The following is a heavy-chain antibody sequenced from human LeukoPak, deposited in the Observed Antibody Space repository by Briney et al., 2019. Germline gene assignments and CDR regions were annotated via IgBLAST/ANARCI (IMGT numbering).Heavy chain of an antibody. CDR1: GFTFSSYA. V-gene: IGHV3-23*01. CDR3: GAGIRTTVVTPVGY. Sequence: PGGSLRLSCAASGFTFSSYAMSWVRQAPGKGLEWVSAISGSGGSTYYADSVKGRFTISRDNSKNTLYLQMNSLRAEDTAVYYCGAGIRTTVVTPVGYWGQGTLVTVSS. D-gene: IGHD4-23*01. J-gene: IGHJ4*02. CDR2: ISGSGGST.